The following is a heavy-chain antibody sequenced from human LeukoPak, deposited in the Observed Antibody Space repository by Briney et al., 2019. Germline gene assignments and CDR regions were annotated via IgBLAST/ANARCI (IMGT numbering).Heavy chain of an antibody. CDR3: ARCSLTTVTTDHYYFGMDV. D-gene: IGHD4-17*01. CDR1: GGSISSSSHY. Sequence: SETLSLTCTVSGGSISSSSHYWGWIRQPPGKGLEWIGNIYYSGATYYNPSLMSRVTISVDTSKNLFSLNLSSVTAADTAVYYCARCSLTTVTTDHYYFGMDVWGQGTTVTVSS. CDR2: IYYSGAT. V-gene: IGHV4-39*01. J-gene: IGHJ6*02.